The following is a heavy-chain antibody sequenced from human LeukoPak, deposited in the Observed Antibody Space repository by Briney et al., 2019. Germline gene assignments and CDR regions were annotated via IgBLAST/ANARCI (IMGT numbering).Heavy chain of an antibody. J-gene: IGHJ6*02. CDR3: ARDGPGRYCTNGVCYKIGYYYYGMDV. D-gene: IGHD2-8*01. CDR1: GYTFTGYY. Sequence: GASVKVSCKASGYTFTGYYMHWVRQAPGQGLEWMGWINPNSGGTNYAQKFQSRVTMTRDTSISTAYMELSRLRSDDTAVYYCARDGPGRYCTNGVCYKIGYYYYGMDVWGQGTTVTVSS. V-gene: IGHV1-2*02. CDR2: INPNSGGT.